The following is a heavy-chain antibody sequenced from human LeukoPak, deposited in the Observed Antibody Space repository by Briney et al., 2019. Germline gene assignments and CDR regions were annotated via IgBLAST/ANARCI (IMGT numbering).Heavy chain of an antibody. CDR3: ARGGVQLWSPFGY. CDR1: GGTFSSYA. V-gene: IGHV1-69*13. J-gene: IGHJ4*02. CDR2: IIPIFGTA. D-gene: IGHD5-18*01. Sequence: SVKVSCKASGGTFSSYAISWVRQAPGQGPEWMGGIIPIFGTANYAQKFQGRVTITADESTSTAYMELSSLRSEDTAVYYCARGGVQLWSPFGYWGQGTLVTVSS.